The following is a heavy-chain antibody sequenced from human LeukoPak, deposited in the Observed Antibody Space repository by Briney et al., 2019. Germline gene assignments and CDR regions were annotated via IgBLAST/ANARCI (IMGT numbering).Heavy chain of an antibody. CDR3: ARGSVDFWSGYLNYYYYYGMDV. J-gene: IGHJ6*02. Sequence: ASVKVSCKASGGTFSSYAISWVRQAPGQRLEWMGWINAGNGNTKYSQKFQGRVTITRDTSASTAYMELSSLRSEDTAVYYCARGSVDFWSGYLNYYYYYGMDVWGQGTTVTVSS. CDR1: GGTFSSYA. V-gene: IGHV1-3*01. CDR2: INAGNGNT. D-gene: IGHD3-3*01.